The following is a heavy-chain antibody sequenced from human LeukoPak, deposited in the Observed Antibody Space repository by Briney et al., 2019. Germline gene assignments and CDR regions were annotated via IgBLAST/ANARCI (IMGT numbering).Heavy chain of an antibody. J-gene: IGHJ4*02. CDR3: ARDPIQGAPDYFDF. CDR2: ISHDGNTK. V-gene: IGHV3-30-3*01. D-gene: IGHD1-14*01. Sequence: PGGSLRLPCAASGFTFSSYAMHWVRQAPGKGPEWVAVISHDGNTKYYADSVKGRVTISRDNFKNMLYLQLSTLRVEDTAMYYCARDPIQGAPDYFDFWGQGTLVTVSS. CDR1: GFTFSSYA.